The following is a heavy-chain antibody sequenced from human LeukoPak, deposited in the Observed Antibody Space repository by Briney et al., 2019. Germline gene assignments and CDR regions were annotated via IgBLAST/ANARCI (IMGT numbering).Heavy chain of an antibody. CDR3: ARESGSYFFDY. D-gene: IGHD1-26*01. CDR2: IIPILGIA. V-gene: IGHV1-69*04. CDR1: GGTFSSYA. J-gene: IGHJ4*02. Sequence: SVKVSCKASGGTFSSYAISWVRQAPGQGLEWMGRIIPILGIANYAQKFQGRVTITADKSTSTAYMELSSLRSEDTAVYYCARESGSYFFDYGGQGTLVTVSS.